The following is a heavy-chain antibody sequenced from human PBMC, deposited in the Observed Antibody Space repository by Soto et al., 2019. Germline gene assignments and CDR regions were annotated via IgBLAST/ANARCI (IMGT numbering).Heavy chain of an antibody. D-gene: IGHD2-2*01. Sequence: GGSLRLSCTVSGFAFNNYGINWVRQAPGKGLEWVSSISKSGYTYYSDSVKGRFTISRDNAKNSVSLQMNTLRVEDTAVYYCAREDSIIIPAVSDFWGQGTLVTVSS. V-gene: IGHV3-21*01. CDR1: GFAFNNYG. J-gene: IGHJ4*02. CDR2: ISKSGYT. CDR3: AREDSIIIPAVSDF.